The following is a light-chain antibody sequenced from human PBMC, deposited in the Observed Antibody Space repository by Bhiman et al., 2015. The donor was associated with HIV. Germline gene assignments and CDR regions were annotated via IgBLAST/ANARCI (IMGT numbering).Light chain of an antibody. CDR3: QAWDSSTEV. J-gene: IGLJ1*01. Sequence: QLVLTQPPSASGTPGQRVTISCSGSSSNIGSHYVYWYHHVPGTTPKLLIYKNNQRPSGIPERFSGSNSGNTATLTISGTQTMDEADYYCQAWDSSTEVFGTGTKVTVL. CDR1: SSNIGSHY. V-gene: IGLV1-47*01. CDR2: KNN.